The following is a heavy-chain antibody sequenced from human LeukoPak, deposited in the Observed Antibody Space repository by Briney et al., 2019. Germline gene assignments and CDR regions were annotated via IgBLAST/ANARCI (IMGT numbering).Heavy chain of an antibody. J-gene: IGHJ4*02. CDR2: IKQDGSEK. CDR3: ARGARDYDILTGYYNDY. Sequence: GGSLRLSCAASGFTFSSYWMSWVRQAPGKGLEWVANIKQDGSEKYYVDSVKGRFTISRDNAKNSLYLQMNSLRAEDTAVYYCARGARDYDILTGYYNDYWGQGTLVTVSS. V-gene: IGHV3-7*03. CDR1: GFTFSSYW. D-gene: IGHD3-9*01.